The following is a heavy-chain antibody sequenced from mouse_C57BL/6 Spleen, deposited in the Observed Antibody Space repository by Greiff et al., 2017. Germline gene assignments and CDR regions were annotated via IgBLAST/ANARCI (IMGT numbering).Heavy chain of an antibody. CDR3: AKSPPHYYGSSYGYFDV. Sequence: EVKLVESGPELVKPGASVKISCKASGYSFTDYNMNWVKQSNGKSLEWIGGINPNYGTTSYNQKFKGKATLTVDQSASTAYMQLNCLTSEDSAVYYCAKSPPHYYGSSYGYFDVWGTGTTVTVSS. CDR2: INPNYGTT. CDR1: GYSFTDYN. J-gene: IGHJ1*03. V-gene: IGHV1-39*01. D-gene: IGHD1-1*01.